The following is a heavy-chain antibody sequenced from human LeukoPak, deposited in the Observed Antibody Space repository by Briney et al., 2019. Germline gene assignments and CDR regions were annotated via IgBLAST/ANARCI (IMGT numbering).Heavy chain of an antibody. J-gene: IGHJ4*02. Sequence: SETLSLTCTASGDSISSSTYYWAWVRQPPGKGLEWIGSVYHSGRTYYDPSLKSRVTVSVDTSRNQFSLRLSSVIAADTAVYYCARLITGNYGNYFDYWGQGTLVTVSP. CDR3: ARLITGNYGNYFDY. D-gene: IGHD1-20*01. CDR1: GDSISSSTYY. V-gene: IGHV4-39*01. CDR2: VYHSGRT.